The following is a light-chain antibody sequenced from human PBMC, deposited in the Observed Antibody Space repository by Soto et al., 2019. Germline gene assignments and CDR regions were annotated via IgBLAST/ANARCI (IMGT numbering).Light chain of an antibody. V-gene: IGKV3-20*01. Sequence: IVLTQAPGTMPLSPGERATLSCRASLSVSSSFLAWYQQKPGQAPRLLIHGASSRATGIPDRLSGNGSGKDFTLTISRVEPEDVAVYHCQQYGSSPLTFGGGTKVEIK. CDR1: LSVSSSF. CDR2: GAS. J-gene: IGKJ4*01. CDR3: QQYGSSPLT.